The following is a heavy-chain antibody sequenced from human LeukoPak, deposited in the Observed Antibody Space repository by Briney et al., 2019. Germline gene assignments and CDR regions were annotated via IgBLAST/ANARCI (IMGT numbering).Heavy chain of an antibody. V-gene: IGHV3-11*01. CDR3: ARDGRYCGGDCYLDY. CDR1: GFTFSDCY. J-gene: IGHJ4*02. D-gene: IGHD2-21*02. CDR2: ISTSGVTI. Sequence: PGGSLRLSCAASGFTFSDCYMSWVRQTPGKGLEWLSYISTSGVTIYYADSVKGRFTISRDNAKNSLYLQMNSLRAEDTAVYYCARDGRYCGGDCYLDYWGQGTVVAVSS.